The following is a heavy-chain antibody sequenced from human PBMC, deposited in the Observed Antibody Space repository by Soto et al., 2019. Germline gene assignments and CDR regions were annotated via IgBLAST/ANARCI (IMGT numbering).Heavy chain of an antibody. CDR1: GDSISSGDYY. J-gene: IGHJ4*02. CDR3: ARDKITGLFDY. D-gene: IGHD2-8*02. Sequence: SETLSLTCTVSGDSISSGDYYWSWIRQPPGKGLEWIGCIYYSGNTYYNPSLKSRFTISVDTSKNQFSLKLTSVTAADTAGYYCARDKITGLFDYWGQGTLVTVSS. CDR2: IYYSGNT. V-gene: IGHV4-30-4*01.